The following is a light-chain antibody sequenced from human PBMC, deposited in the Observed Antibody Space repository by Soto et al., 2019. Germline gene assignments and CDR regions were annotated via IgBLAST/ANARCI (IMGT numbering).Light chain of an antibody. CDR2: GAS. J-gene: IGKJ5*01. CDR3: QQYNNWPPIT. CDR1: QSVSSTY. Sequence: EIVLTQSPDTLAGSPGEVATLSCRAIQSVSSTYLAWYQHRPGQAPRLLIYGASTRATGIPARFSGSGSGTEFTLTISSLQSEDFAVYYCQQYNNWPPITFGQGTRLEIK. V-gene: IGKV3-15*01.